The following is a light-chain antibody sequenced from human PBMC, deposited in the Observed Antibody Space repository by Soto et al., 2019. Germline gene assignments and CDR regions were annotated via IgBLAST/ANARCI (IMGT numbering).Light chain of an antibody. Sequence: DIQLTQSPSFLSASVGDRVTITCRASQAISSSLAWYQHNPGKAPKLLIYDASTLQNGVPSSFSGSGSGTEFTLTISSLQPEDFATYYCQHLNDYRYTFGQGTKVEIQ. CDR1: QAISSS. CDR3: QHLNDYRYT. CDR2: DAS. V-gene: IGKV1-9*01. J-gene: IGKJ2*01.